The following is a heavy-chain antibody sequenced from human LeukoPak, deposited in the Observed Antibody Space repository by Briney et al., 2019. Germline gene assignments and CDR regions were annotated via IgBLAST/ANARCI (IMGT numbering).Heavy chain of an antibody. CDR1: GFTFSSYA. CDR3: AKGGLPGYRGSSWAFDY. J-gene: IGHJ4*02. Sequence: GGSLRLSCAASGFTFSSYAMSWVRQAPGKGLEWVSAISGSGGSTYYADSVKGRFTISRDNSKNTLYLQMNSLRAEDTAVYYCAKGGLPGYRGSSWAFDYWGQGTLVTVSS. V-gene: IGHV3-23*01. CDR2: ISGSGGST. D-gene: IGHD1-26*01.